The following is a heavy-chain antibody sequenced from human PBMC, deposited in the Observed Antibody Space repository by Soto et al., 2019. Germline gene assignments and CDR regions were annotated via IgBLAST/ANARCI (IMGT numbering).Heavy chain of an antibody. CDR3: ASRDGYNYLDY. D-gene: IGHD5-12*01. CDR1: GGTFSSYA. Sequence: SVKVSCKASGGTFSSYAISWVRQAPGQGLEWMGGIIPIFGTASYAQKFQDRVTITADESTSTAYMELSSLRSEDTAVYYCASRDGYNYLDYWGQGTLVTVSS. CDR2: IIPIFGTA. J-gene: IGHJ4*02. V-gene: IGHV1-69*13.